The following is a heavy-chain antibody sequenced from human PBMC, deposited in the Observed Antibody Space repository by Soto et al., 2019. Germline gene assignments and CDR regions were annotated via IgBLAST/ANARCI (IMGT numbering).Heavy chain of an antibody. CDR1: GGAFTNYS. J-gene: IGHJ6*02. CDR3: ASCSIWNPLSSHGLGV. D-gene: IGHD1-1*01. V-gene: IGHV1-69*06. Sequence: QVQLLQSGAEVKKPGSSVKVSCKVSGGAFTNYSLNWVRHAPGQGLEWLGGVIHLRNTSNYSLQFVGRSCVRADIATSTVYRFLCGLPSDDTATYVCASCSIWNPLSSHGLGVWGQGTTVSVSS. CDR2: VIHLRNTS.